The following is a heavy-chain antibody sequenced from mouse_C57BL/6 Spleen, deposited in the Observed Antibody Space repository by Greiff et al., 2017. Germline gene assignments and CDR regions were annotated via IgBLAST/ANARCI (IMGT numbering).Heavy chain of an antibody. J-gene: IGHJ4*01. CDR2: IYPGSGST. D-gene: IGHD4-1*01. V-gene: IGHV1-55*01. CDR1: GYSFTSYW. Sequence: QVQLQQPGAELVKPGASVKMSCKASGYSFTSYWITWVKQRPGQGLEWIGDIYPGSGSTNYNEKFKSKATLTVDTSSSTAYMQLSSLTSEGSAVYYCARFMGREAMDYWGQGTSVTVSS. CDR3: ARFMGREAMDY.